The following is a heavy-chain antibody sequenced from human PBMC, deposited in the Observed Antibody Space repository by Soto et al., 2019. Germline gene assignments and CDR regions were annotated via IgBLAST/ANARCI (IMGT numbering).Heavy chain of an antibody. CDR1: GGTFSSYA. D-gene: IGHD1-26*01. V-gene: IGHV1-69*01. CDR2: IIPIFGTA. Sequence: QVQLVQSGAEVKKPGSSVKVSCKASGGTFSSYAISWVRQAPGQGLEWMGGIIPIFGTANYAQKFQGRVTITADESTSTAYMELSSLRSEDTAVYYCARGVGATSYYYYYGMDVWGQGTTVTVSS. CDR3: ARGVGATSYYYYYGMDV. J-gene: IGHJ6*02.